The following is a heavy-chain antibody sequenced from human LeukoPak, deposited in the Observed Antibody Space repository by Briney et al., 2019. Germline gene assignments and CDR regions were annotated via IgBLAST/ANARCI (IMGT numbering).Heavy chain of an antibody. CDR1: GYTFTGYD. CDR3: ARELNFGVVTPYYYYCMDV. V-gene: IGHV1-2*02. Sequence: GASVKVSCKASGYTFTGYDMHWVRQAPGQGLDWIGWINPIIGGTNDAQKFQGRVTNTRDTSLSSVCIEPSRLTSDDTAVYHPARELNFGVVTPYYYYCMDVWGKGTTVTVSS. D-gene: IGHD3-3*01. J-gene: IGHJ6*03. CDR2: INPIIGGT.